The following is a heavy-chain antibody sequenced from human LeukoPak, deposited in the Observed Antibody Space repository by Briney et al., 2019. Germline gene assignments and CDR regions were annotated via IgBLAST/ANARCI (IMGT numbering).Heavy chain of an antibody. D-gene: IGHD2-8*01. Sequence: PSETLSLTCTVSGGSISSGGYYWSWIRQHPGKGLEWIGYIYYSGSTYYNPSLKSRVTISVDTSKNQFSLKLSSVTAADTAVYYCARGMLRSNFDYWGQGTLVTVSS. V-gene: IGHV4-31*03. CDR1: GGSISSGGYY. CDR2: IYYSGST. CDR3: ARGMLRSNFDY. J-gene: IGHJ4*02.